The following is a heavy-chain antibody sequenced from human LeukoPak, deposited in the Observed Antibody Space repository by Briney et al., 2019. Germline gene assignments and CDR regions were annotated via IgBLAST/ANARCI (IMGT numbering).Heavy chain of an antibody. CDR1: GFTFSNAW. V-gene: IGHV3-15*01. Sequence: GSLRLSCAASGFTFSNAWMSWVRQAPGKGLEWVGRIKSKTDGGTTDYAAPVKGRFTISRDDSKSTLYLQMNSLKTEDTAVYYCTTVDYDYVWGSYRPIDYWGQGTLVTVSS. J-gene: IGHJ4*02. D-gene: IGHD3-16*02. CDR2: IKSKTDGGTT. CDR3: TTVDYDYVWGSYRPIDY.